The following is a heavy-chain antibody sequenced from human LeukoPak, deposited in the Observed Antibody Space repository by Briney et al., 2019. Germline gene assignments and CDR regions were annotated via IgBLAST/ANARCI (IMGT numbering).Heavy chain of an antibody. CDR1: GGSFSGYY. CDR3: ARHSPNYYDSSGLDY. D-gene: IGHD3-22*01. Sequence: SETLSLTCAVYGGSFSGYYWSWIRQPPGKGLEWIGEINHSGSTNYNPSLKSRVTISVDTSKNQFSLKLSSVTAADTAVYYCARHSPNYYDSSGLDYWGQGTLVTVSS. V-gene: IGHV4-34*01. J-gene: IGHJ4*02. CDR2: INHSGST.